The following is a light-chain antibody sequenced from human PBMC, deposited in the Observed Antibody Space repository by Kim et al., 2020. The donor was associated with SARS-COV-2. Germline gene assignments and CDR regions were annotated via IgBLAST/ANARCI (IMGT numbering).Light chain of an antibody. J-gene: IGLJ1*01. V-gene: IGLV3-1*01. CDR2: QDT. Sequence: SPGQTASITCSGDKLVDKFACWYQQKPGQSPLLVIYQDTKRPSGIPGRFSGSNSGNTATLTISGTQAMDEADYYCQAWDSSTFYVFGTGTKVTVL. CDR3: QAWDSSTFYV. CDR1: KLVDKF.